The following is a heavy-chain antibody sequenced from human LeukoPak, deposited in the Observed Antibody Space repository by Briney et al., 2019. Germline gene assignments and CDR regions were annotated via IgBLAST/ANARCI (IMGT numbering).Heavy chain of an antibody. J-gene: IGHJ4*02. D-gene: IGHD2/OR15-2a*01. V-gene: IGHV3-23*01. Sequence: GGSLRLSCEASGFTFSDYAVSWVRRAPGMGLEWVSSISGSGAPYYADSVKGRFTISRDNSQNGLYLQMNSLRAADTAVYYCARGWNSVSYYFESWGQGTMVTVSS. CDR2: ISGSGAP. CDR1: GFTFSDYA. CDR3: ARGWNSVSYYFES.